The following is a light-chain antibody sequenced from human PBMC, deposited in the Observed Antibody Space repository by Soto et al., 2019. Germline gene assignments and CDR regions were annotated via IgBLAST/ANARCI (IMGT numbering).Light chain of an antibody. J-gene: IGLJ3*02. CDR2: EVN. Sequence: QSALTQPPSASGSPGQSVAISCTGTSSDVGGYNYVSWYQQHPGKAPKLMIYEVNKRPSGVPDRFSGSNSGNAASLTISGLQPEDEADYFCCSFVDSDTVLFGGGTKLTVL. CDR1: SSDVGGYNY. CDR3: CSFVDSDTVL. V-gene: IGLV2-8*01.